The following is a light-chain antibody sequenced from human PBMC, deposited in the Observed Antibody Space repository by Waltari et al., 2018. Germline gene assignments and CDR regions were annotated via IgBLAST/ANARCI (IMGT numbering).Light chain of an antibody. V-gene: IGKV2-28*01. J-gene: IGKJ1*01. Sequence: DIVMTQSPLSLSVTPGEPASVACRSSQSHLHSAGNTFLDWYFEKLGQSPKLLIYLISNRASGVPDRFSGSGSGTDFTLKLSRVEAEDVGVYFCMQARQTPWTFGQGTKVEIK. CDR3: MQARQTPWT. CDR1: QSHLHSAGNTF. CDR2: LIS.